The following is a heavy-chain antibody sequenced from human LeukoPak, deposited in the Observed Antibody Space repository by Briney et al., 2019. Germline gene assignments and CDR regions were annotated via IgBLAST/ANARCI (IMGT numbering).Heavy chain of an antibody. D-gene: IGHD4-11*01. Sequence: GVSVRVSCKASGYTLTSYYIHWVRQAPGQGLEWMAWINPNSGVTNYAQKFQGRVTLTRDTPISTVYMEVSRLRSDDTAVYYCARALMTTVTLGDYWGQGALVTVSS. V-gene: IGHV1-2*02. CDR3: ARALMTTVTLGDY. CDR1: GYTLTSYY. CDR2: INPNSGVT. J-gene: IGHJ4*02.